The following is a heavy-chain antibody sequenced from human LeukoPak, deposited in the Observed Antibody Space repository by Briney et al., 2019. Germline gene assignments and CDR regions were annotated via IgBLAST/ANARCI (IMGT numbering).Heavy chain of an antibody. D-gene: IGHD2-2*01. V-gene: IGHV3-21*01. Sequence: GGSLRLSCAASGFTFSRYSMNWVRQAPGKGLEWVSSISSSSSYIYYADSVKGRFTISRDNAKNSLYLQMNSLRAEDTAVYYCARARVVPAATFDYWGQGTLVTVSS. CDR3: ARARVVPAATFDY. CDR2: ISSSSSYI. J-gene: IGHJ4*02. CDR1: GFTFSRYS.